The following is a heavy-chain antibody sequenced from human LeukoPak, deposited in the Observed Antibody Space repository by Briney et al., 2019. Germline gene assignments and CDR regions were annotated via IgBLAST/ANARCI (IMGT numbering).Heavy chain of an antibody. CDR2: IRAYNGNT. CDR3: ARMVVPAAIQWPGIYYYYYYGMDV. J-gene: IGHJ6*02. Sequence: ASVKVSCKASGYTFTSYGISWVRQAPGQGLEWMGWIRAYNGNTNYAQKLQGRVTMTTDTSTSTAYMELRSLRSDDTAVYYCARMVVPAAIQWPGIYYYYYYGMDVWGQGTTVTVSS. V-gene: IGHV1-18*01. D-gene: IGHD2-2*01. CDR1: GYTFTSYG.